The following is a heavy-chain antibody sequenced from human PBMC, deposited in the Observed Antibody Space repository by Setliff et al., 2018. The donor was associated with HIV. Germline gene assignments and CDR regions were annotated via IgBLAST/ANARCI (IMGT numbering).Heavy chain of an antibody. CDR2: LHCSGNT. CDR3: ARDMTYYFDSSGSFGWFDP. V-gene: IGHV4-34*01. D-gene: IGHD3-22*01. Sequence: SETLSLTCAVYGGSFSGYYWSWIRQPPGKGLEWIGSLHCSGNTYYNSSLKSRVTISLDTSKNQFSLKLNSVTAADTAVYYCARDMTYYFDSSGSFGWFDPWGQGTLVTVSS. CDR1: GGSFSGYY. J-gene: IGHJ5*02.